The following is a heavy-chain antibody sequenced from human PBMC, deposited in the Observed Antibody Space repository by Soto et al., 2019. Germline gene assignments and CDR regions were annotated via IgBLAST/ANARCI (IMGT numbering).Heavy chain of an antibody. Sequence: QVQLVESGGGVVQPGRSLRLSCAASGFTFSSYGMHWVRQAPGKGLEWVAVIWYDGSNKYYADSVKGRFTISRDNSKNTLYLQMNSLRAEDTAVYYCARGPRIAAAGTLRANWFDPWGQGTLVTVSS. D-gene: IGHD6-13*01. J-gene: IGHJ5*02. CDR2: IWYDGSNK. CDR1: GFTFSSYG. CDR3: ARGPRIAAAGTLRANWFDP. V-gene: IGHV3-33*01.